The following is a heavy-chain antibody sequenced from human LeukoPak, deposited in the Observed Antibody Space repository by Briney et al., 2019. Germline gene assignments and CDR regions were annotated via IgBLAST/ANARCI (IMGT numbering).Heavy chain of an antibody. CDR2: IYYSGST. D-gene: IGHD4-11*01. Sequence: SETLSLTCTVSGDSISSYYCSWIRQSPGKGLEWIGYIYYSGSTIYNPSLESRVTMSVDTSKNQFSLKLSSVTAADTAVYFCAREVTTVAYNWFDPWGQGTLVTVSS. J-gene: IGHJ5*02. CDR3: AREVTTVAYNWFDP. CDR1: GDSISSYY. V-gene: IGHV4-59*01.